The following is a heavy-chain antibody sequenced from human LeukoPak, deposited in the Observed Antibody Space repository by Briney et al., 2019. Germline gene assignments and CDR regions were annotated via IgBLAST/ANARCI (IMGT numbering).Heavy chain of an antibody. D-gene: IGHD1-14*01. V-gene: IGHV3-7*01. CDR2: IKQDGSEK. Sequence: GGSLRLSCAASGFTFSSYWMSWVRQAPGKGLEWVANIKQDGSEKYYVGSVKGRLTISRDNAKNSPYLQMNSLRVEDTAVYFCVRDPLVATWNHTGYWGQGTLVTVSS. CDR3: VRDPLVATWNHTGY. CDR1: GFTFSSYW. J-gene: IGHJ4*02.